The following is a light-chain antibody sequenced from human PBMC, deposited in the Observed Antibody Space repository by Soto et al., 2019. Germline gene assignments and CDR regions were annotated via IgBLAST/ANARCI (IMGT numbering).Light chain of an antibody. CDR1: QSITTY. V-gene: IGKV1-39*01. CDR3: QQSYRTPRT. J-gene: IGKJ4*01. Sequence: DIRMTQSPSSLSASIGDRITITCRASQSITTYLNWYQQRPGTAPKVLIYAASRLQSGVPSRFSGSGSGTEFTLTISSLQPEDFATYYCQQSYRTPRTFGGGTKVEI. CDR2: AAS.